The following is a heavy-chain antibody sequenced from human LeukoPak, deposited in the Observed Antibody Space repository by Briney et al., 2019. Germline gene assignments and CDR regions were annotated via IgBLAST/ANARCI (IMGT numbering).Heavy chain of an antibody. V-gene: IGHV1-46*03. Sequence: ASVKASCKASGYTFTSYYMHCERQAPGQGLEWMGIINPSGGSTSYAQKYQGRVTMTRDMSTSTVYMELSSLRSEDTSVYYCAHAGPHTLFPYYFDYWGQGTLVNGSS. CDR3: AHAGPHTLFPYYFDY. CDR2: INPSGGST. D-gene: IGHD2-2*02. J-gene: IGHJ4*02. CDR1: GYTFTSYY.